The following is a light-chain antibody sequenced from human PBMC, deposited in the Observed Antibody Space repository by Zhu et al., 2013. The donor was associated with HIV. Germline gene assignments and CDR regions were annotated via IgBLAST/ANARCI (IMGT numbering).Light chain of an antibody. J-gene: IGKJ1*01. CDR3: QQYDSSPLWT. CDR1: QIVTTN. CDR2: GAS. Sequence: EIVMTQTPASLSVSPGDRVTLFCRASQIVTTNLAWYQQKPGQAPRLLIHGASSRATGIPDRFSGSGSGTDFTLTISRLEPEDFAVYYCQQYDSSPLWTFGQGPRWKS. V-gene: IGKV3-20*01.